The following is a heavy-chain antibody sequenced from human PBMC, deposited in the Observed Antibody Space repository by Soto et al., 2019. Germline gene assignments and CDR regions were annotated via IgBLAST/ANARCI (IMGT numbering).Heavy chain of an antibody. Sequence: PGGSLRLSCAATGFTFSSYDMPWVRQAKGKSLEWVSAIGTAGDTYYPGSVKGRFTISRENAKNSLYLQMNSLRAGDTAVYYCARGPVSGGSWWWFDPWGQGT. D-gene: IGHD2-15*01. CDR2: IGTAGDT. J-gene: IGHJ5*02. CDR1: GFTFSSYD. V-gene: IGHV3-13*01. CDR3: ARGPVSGGSWWWFDP.